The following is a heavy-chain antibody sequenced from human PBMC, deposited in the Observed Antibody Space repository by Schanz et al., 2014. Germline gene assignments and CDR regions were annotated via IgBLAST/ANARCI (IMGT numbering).Heavy chain of an antibody. V-gene: IGHV3-23*01. D-gene: IGHD3-16*01. Sequence: VQLLESGGALVRPGGSLRLSCAASGFTFTGYVMTWVRQAPGKGLEWVSGLSASGGHTYYADSVKGRFTISRDKSKNTVYLEMNNVRVDDTAVYYCAKGVGGGLLLGSTYDNWGQGTMVTVTS. CDR2: LSASGGHT. J-gene: IGHJ3*02. CDR1: GFTFTGYV. CDR3: AKGVGGGLLLGSTYDN.